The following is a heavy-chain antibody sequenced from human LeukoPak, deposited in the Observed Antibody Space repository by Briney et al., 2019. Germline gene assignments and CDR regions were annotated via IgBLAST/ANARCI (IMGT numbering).Heavy chain of an antibody. CDR3: ARVPNSSGWLPLNYGMDV. V-gene: IGHV3-66*01. CDR1: GFTVSSNY. Sequence: GGSLRLSCAASGFTVSSNYMSWVRQAPGKGLEWVSVIYSGGSTYYADSVKGRFTISRDNSKNTLYLQMNSLRAEDAAVYYCARVPNSSGWLPLNYGMDVWGQGTTVTVSS. J-gene: IGHJ6*02. CDR2: IYSGGST. D-gene: IGHD6-19*01.